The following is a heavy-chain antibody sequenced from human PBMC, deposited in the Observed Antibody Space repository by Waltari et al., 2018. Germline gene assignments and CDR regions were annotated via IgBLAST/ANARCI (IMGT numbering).Heavy chain of an antibody. CDR3: ARETRHGDWFDP. J-gene: IGHJ5*02. Sequence: QVQLHESGPGLVQPSETLSLACSVSGDSVVSNYWSWIRQSAGKGREWIGRIYVGGTTNYNPALSGRVSMSVDMSKNQIFLKIMSVTAADTGVYYCARETRHGDWFDPWGQGTLVTVSS. CDR1: GDSVVSNY. D-gene: IGHD3-16*01. CDR2: IYVGGTT. V-gene: IGHV4-4*07.